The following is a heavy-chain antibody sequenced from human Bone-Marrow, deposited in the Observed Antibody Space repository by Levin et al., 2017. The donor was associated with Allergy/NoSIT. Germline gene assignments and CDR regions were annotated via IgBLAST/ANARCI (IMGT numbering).Heavy chain of an antibody. D-gene: IGHD5-18*01. V-gene: IGHV3-30*03. CDR2: ISYDASEK. CDR3: ARTLDSYYFDY. Sequence: PGGSLRLSCAASGFTFSSYGLHWVRQAPGKGLEWVAFISYDASEKFYAGSVRGRFTISRDKSKHTMYLEMNSLRSEDTAVYYCARTLDSYYFDYWGQGTLVTVSS. J-gene: IGHJ4*02. CDR1: GFTFSSYG.